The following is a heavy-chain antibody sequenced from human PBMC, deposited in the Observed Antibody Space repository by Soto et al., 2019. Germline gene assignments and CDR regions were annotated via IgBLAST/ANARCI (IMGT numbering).Heavy chain of an antibody. CDR2: ITGSSTYI. D-gene: IGHD2-21*01. J-gene: IGHJ6*02. CDR1: EFTFRDFT. CDR3: ARDRGCVGGIYHVLNGLDV. Sequence: EVQLVESGGGLVKPGGSLRLSCAASEFTFRDFTMNWVRQAPGKGLEWVSSITGSSTYIYYADSVKGRFTISRDNAKNSLYLQMNSLRAEDTAVYYCARDRGCVGGIYHVLNGLDVWGQGTTVTVSS. V-gene: IGHV3-21*01.